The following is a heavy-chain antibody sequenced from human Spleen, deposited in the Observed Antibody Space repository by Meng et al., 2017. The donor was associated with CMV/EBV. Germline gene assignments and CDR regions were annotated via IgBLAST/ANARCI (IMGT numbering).Heavy chain of an antibody. J-gene: IGHJ3*02. D-gene: IGHD1-26*01. CDR2: ISSSSTI. CDR1: GFTFSDYY. V-gene: IGHV3-69-1*01. CDR3: AKDVGNYYPSNAFDI. Sequence: GESLKISCAASGFTFSDYYMNWVRQAPGKGLEWVSSISSSSTIYYADSVKGRFTISRDNAKNTLFLQMKSLRAEDTAIYYCAKDVGNYYPSNAFDIWGPGTMVTVSS.